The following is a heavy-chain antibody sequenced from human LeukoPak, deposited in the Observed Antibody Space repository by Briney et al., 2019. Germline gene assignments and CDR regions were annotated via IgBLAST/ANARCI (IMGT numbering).Heavy chain of an antibody. J-gene: IGHJ4*02. CDR2: ISYSGNT. V-gene: IGHV4-59*08. Sequence: SETLSLTCTVSGGSIRSYYWSWIRQPPGKGLEWIAYISYSGNTNYNPSLKSRVTISVDTSRNQVSLKLKSVTAADTAVFYCARHNPKSLGNFDYWGRGTLVSVSS. CDR1: GGSIRSYY. D-gene: IGHD1-14*01. CDR3: ARHNPKSLGNFDY.